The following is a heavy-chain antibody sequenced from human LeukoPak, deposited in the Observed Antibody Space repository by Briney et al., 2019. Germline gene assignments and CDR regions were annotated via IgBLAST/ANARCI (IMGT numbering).Heavy chain of an antibody. J-gene: IGHJ3*02. CDR3: ARDRGALYSGYEFAFDI. CDR1: GGSISSGGYS. D-gene: IGHD5-12*01. CDR2: IYHSGST. Sequence: TLSLTSADSGGSISSGGYSCSWIRQPPGKGLEWLAYIYHSGSTYYNPSLKSRVPLSVDRPKNQFSLKLSSVTDADTALYYCARDRGALYSGYEFAFDIWGQGTMVTVSS. V-gene: IGHV4-30-2*01.